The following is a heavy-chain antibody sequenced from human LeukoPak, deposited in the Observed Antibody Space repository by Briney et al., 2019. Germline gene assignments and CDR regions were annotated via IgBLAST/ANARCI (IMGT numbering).Heavy chain of an antibody. Sequence: GGSLTLSCAASGFTLSNYWMTWVRQAPGKGLEWVANINQGGSAEHYVDSVKGRFTVSRDNAKNSLFLQMNSLRVEDTALYYCTKRVKYGGTWDHFADWGQGTLVTVSS. CDR1: GFTLSNYW. J-gene: IGHJ4*02. D-gene: IGHD1-26*01. CDR3: TKRVKYGGTWDHFAD. V-gene: IGHV3-7*03. CDR2: INQGGSAE.